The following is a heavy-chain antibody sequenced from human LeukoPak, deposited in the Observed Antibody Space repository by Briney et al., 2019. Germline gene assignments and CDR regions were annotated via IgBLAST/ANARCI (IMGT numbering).Heavy chain of an antibody. V-gene: IGHV3-23*01. CDR3: AQRLCLGESY. D-gene: IGHD3-16*01. CDR1: GFTFSNSA. J-gene: IGHJ4*02. CDR2: IGAAGIGT. Sequence: PGGSLRLSCAASGFTFSNSAMNWVRQAPGKGLEWVSGIGAAGIGTYYADSVKGRFTISRDNSKNTLYLQMNSLRAEDTAVYYCAQRLCLGESYWGQGTLVTVSS.